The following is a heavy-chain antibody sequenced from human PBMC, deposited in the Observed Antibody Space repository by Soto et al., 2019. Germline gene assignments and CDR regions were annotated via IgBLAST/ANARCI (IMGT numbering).Heavy chain of an antibody. CDR3: ARDPFNHPTVVKHFDY. Sequence: GGSLRLSCAASGFTFNSYSMNWVRQAPGKGLEWVSYITSSSSTIYYADSVRGRFTISRDNAKNSLYLQMNSLRAEDTAVYYCARDPFNHPTVVKHFDYWGQGTLVTVSS. CDR1: GFTFNSYS. D-gene: IGHD4-17*01. V-gene: IGHV3-48*01. CDR2: ITSSSSTI. J-gene: IGHJ4*02.